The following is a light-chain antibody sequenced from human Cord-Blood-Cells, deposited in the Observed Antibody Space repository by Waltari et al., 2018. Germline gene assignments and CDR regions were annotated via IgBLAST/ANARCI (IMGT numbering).Light chain of an antibody. CDR3: QTWGTGIQV. CDR1: SGHSSYA. V-gene: IGLV4-69*01. J-gene: IGLJ2*01. Sequence: QLVLTQSPSASASLGASVKLTCTLSSGHSSYAIAWHQQQTETGPRYLMKLNSDGSHSRGDGIPDRFSGSSAGAERYLTISSLQSEDEADYYCQTWGTGIQVFGGGTKLTVL. CDR2: LNSDGSH.